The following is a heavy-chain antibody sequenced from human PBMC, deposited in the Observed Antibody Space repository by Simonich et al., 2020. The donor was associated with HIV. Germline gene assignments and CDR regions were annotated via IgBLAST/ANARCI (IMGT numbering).Heavy chain of an antibody. V-gene: IGHV1-46*01. CDR1: GYTFTSYY. Sequence: QVQLVQSGAEVKKPGASVKGSCKASGYTFTSYYMHWVRQAPGQGLEWMGIINPSGGSTSYAQKFQGRVTMTRDTSTSTVYMELSSLGSEDTAVYYCARALAAAGTMELYFDYWGQGTLVTVSS. CDR2: INPSGGST. D-gene: IGHD6-13*01. CDR3: ARALAAAGTMELYFDY. J-gene: IGHJ4*02.